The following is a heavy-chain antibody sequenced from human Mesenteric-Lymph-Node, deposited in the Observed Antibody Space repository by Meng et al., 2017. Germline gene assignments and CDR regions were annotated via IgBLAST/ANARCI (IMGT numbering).Heavy chain of an antibody. CDR2: IYYSGST. CDR3: ARATLGITSYFDY. V-gene: IGHV4-31*01. J-gene: IGHJ4*02. D-gene: IGHD2-2*01. CDR1: GGSISSGGYY. Sequence: QGQLQESGPGLVKPAETLSLTCTVSGGSISSGGYYWSWIRQHPGKGLEWIGYIYYSGSTYYNPSLKSLVTISVDTSKNQFSLKLSSVTAADTAVYYCARATLGITSYFDYWGQGTLVTVSS.